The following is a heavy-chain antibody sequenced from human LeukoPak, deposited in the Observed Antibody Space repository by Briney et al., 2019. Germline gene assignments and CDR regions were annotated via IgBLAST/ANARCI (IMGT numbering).Heavy chain of an antibody. CDR1: GGSFSGYY. CDR3: ARSWVGDYYYYYYMDV. Sequence: SETLSLTCAVYGGSFSGYYWSWIRQPPGKGLGWIGEINHSGSTNYNPSLKSRVTISVDTSKNQFSLRLSSVTAADTAVYYCARSWVGDYYYYYYMDVWGKGTTVTVSS. D-gene: IGHD2-21*02. CDR2: INHSGST. V-gene: IGHV4-34*01. J-gene: IGHJ6*03.